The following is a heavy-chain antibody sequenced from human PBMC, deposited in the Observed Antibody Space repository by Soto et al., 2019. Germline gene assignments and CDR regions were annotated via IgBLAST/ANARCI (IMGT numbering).Heavy chain of an antibody. CDR3: ARELDPMTTVTSGWFDP. Sequence: QVQLVESGGGVVQPGRSLRLSCAASGFTFSSYAMHWVRQAPGKGLEWVAVISYDGSNKYYADSVKGRFTISRDNSKNTLYLQMNSLRAEDTAVYYCARELDPMTTVTSGWFDPWGQGNLVTVSS. CDR2: ISYDGSNK. CDR1: GFTFSSYA. J-gene: IGHJ5*02. V-gene: IGHV3-30-3*01. D-gene: IGHD4-4*01.